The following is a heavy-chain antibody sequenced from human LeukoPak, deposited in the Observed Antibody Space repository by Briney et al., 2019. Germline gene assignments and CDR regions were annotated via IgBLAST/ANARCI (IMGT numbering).Heavy chain of an antibody. J-gene: IGHJ4*02. CDR2: INPGDSDT. Sequence: GESLKISCRGSGYRFTTSWIAWVRQMPGKGLECMGIINPGDSDTRYSPSFQGQVTISADKSISTAYLQWSSLKASDSAIYYCARQGYSDYGFDSWGQGTLVTVSS. CDR3: ARQGYSDYGFDS. V-gene: IGHV5-51*01. CDR1: GYRFTTSW. D-gene: IGHD5-12*01.